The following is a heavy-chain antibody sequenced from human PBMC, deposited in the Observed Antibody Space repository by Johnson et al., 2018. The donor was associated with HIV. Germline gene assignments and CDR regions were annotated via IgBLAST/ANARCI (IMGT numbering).Heavy chain of an antibody. D-gene: IGHD3-16*01. V-gene: IGHV3-30*02. CDR2: IRYDGSNK. CDR3: ARDPNRGSYGRRGGFDV. J-gene: IGHJ3*01. CDR1: GFTFSSYG. Sequence: QVQLVESGGGVVQPGGSLRLSCAASGFTFSSYGMHWVRQAPGKGLEWVAFIRYDGSNKYYADSVKGRFTISRDNSKNTLYLQMNSLRAEDTAVDYCARDPNRGSYGRRGGFDVLGQGTIVTVSS.